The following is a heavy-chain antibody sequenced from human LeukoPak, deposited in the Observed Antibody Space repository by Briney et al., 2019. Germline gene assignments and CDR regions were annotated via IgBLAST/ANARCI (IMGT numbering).Heavy chain of an antibody. CDR1: GFTFSSYW. D-gene: IGHD2-15*01. Sequence: GGSLRLSCAASGFTFSSYWMTWVRQAPRQGLEWVANIKQDGSAKYYVDSVKGRFTISRDNAKNSLYLQMNSLRVEDTAVYYCTRDTGCSGGACYSFYDYWGQGTLVTVSS. CDR2: IKQDGSAK. V-gene: IGHV3-7*01. CDR3: TRDTGCSGGACYSFYDY. J-gene: IGHJ4*02.